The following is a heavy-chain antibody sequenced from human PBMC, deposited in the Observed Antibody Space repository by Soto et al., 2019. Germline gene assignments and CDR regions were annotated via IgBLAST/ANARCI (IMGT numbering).Heavy chain of an antibody. J-gene: IGHJ4*02. CDR3: ARARIAVAGYDY. V-gene: IGHV3-74*01. Sequence: GGSLRLSCAASGFTFSSYWMHWVRQAPGKGLVWVSRINSDGSSTSYADSVKGRFTISRDNAKNTLYLQMNSLRAGDTAVYYCARARIAVAGYDYWGQGTLVTVSS. CDR1: GFTFSSYW. D-gene: IGHD6-19*01. CDR2: INSDGSST.